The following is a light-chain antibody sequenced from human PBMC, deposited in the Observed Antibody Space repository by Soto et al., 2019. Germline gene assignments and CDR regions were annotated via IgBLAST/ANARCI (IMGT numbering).Light chain of an antibody. CDR2: EGT. Sequence: QSALTQPASVSGSPGQSITISCTGTSSDVGSSNLVSWYQQHPGKAPKVMIYEGTQRPSGVSNRFSGSKSGNTASLTISGLQAEDEDDYYCCSFAGSSTYVFGTGTKVTVL. CDR3: CSFAGSSTYV. V-gene: IGLV2-23*01. J-gene: IGLJ1*01. CDR1: SSDVGSSNL.